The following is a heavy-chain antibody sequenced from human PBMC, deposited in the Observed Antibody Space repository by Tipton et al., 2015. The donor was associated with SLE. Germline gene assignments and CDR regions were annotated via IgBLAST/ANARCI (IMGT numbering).Heavy chain of an antibody. CDR2: ISSSGGTT. Sequence: SLRLSCAASGFIFSDYFMSWIRQTPGKGLEWLSYISSSGGTTYYIDSVKGRFTISRDNAKSTLYLQMSSLRAEDTAVYYCARGDSGYSVVWGQGTLVTVSS. J-gene: IGHJ4*02. CDR1: GFIFSDYF. D-gene: IGHD5-12*01. V-gene: IGHV3-11*04. CDR3: ARGDSGYSVV.